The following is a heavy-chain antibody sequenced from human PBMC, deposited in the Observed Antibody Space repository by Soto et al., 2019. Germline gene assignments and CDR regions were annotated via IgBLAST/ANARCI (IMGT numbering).Heavy chain of an antibody. CDR3: AKVVVAATRHNDFHS. V-gene: IGHV4-39*01. CDR2: IYYDGST. D-gene: IGHD2-15*01. CDR1: GGSINSNDYY. J-gene: IGHJ4*02. Sequence: TETLSRTCTVSGGSINSNDYYWAWIRQPPGKGLAWIASIYYDGSTYYNPSLKSRVTISIDTSKNQFSLRLRSVTAADTAIYYCAKVVVAATRHNDFHSWCQAIFLTLSS.